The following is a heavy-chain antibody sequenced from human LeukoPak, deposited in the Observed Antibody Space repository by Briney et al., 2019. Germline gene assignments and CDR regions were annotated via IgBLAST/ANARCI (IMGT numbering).Heavy chain of an antibody. CDR1: GYSISSGYY. D-gene: IGHD2-8*02. CDR2: IYHSESS. J-gene: IGHJ3*02. V-gene: IGHV4-38-2*02. CDR3: ARRFTSWWPFDI. Sequence: KASETLSLTCTVSGYSISSGYYWGWIRQPPGKGLEWIGSIYHSESSHYNPSLKSRVTISVDTSKNQFSLKLSSVTAADTAVYYCARRFTSWWPFDIWGQGTMVTVSS.